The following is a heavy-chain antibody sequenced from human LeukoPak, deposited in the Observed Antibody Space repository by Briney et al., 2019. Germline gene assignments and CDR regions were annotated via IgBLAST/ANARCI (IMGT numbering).Heavy chain of an antibody. CDR3: ARDRYSSSSGGDY. Sequence: GGSLRLSCAASGFTFNNYWMSWVRQAPGKGLEWVANMNQDGSEKYYVDSVKGRFTISRDNAKNSLYLQMNSLRAEDTAVYYCARDRYSSSSGGDYWGQGTLVTVSS. D-gene: IGHD6-6*01. CDR2: MNQDGSEK. J-gene: IGHJ4*02. CDR1: GFTFNNYW. V-gene: IGHV3-7*03.